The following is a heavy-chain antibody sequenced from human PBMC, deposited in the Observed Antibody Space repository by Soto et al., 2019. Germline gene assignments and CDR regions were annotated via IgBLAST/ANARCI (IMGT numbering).Heavy chain of an antibody. V-gene: IGHV1-8*01. J-gene: IGHJ5*02. Sequence: ASVKVSCKASGYTLTSYDIHWVRQATGQGLEWMGWMNPNSGNTGYAQKFQGRVTMTRNTSISTAYMELSSLRSEDTAVYYCAREVSYWFDPWGQGTQVTVSS. CDR2: MNPNSGNT. CDR1: GYTLTSYD. D-gene: IGHD2-8*01. CDR3: AREVSYWFDP.